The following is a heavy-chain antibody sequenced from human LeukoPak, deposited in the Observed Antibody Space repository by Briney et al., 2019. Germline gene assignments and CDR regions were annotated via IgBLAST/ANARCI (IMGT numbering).Heavy chain of an antibody. D-gene: IGHD3-22*01. CDR1: GYTFTSYG. Sequence: ASVKVSCKASGYTFTSYGISWVRQAPGQGLEWMGWISAYNGNTNYAQKLQGRVTMTTDTSTSTAYMELRSLRSDDTAVYYCARVGYYYDSSGGANYWYFDLWGRGTLVTVSS. CDR2: ISAYNGNT. CDR3: ARVGYYYDSSGGANYWYFDL. J-gene: IGHJ2*01. V-gene: IGHV1-18*01.